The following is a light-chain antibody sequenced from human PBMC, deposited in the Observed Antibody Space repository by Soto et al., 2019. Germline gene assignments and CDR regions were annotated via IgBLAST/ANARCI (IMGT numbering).Light chain of an antibody. V-gene: IGLV2-8*01. Sequence: QSALTQPPSASGSTGQSVTSSCTGTSSDVGGYNYVSWYQQHPGKAPKLMIYEVSKRPSGVPDRFSGSKSGNTASLTVSGLQAEDEADYYCSSYAGSLYVFGTGTKLTVL. J-gene: IGLJ1*01. CDR2: EVS. CDR3: SSYAGSLYV. CDR1: SSDVGGYNY.